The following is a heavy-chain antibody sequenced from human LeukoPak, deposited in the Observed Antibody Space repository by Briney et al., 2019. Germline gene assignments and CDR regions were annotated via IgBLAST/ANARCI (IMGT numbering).Heavy chain of an antibody. Sequence: SQTLSLTCAISGDSVSSNSAAWNWTRQSPSRGLEWLGRTYYRSKWYNDYAVSVKSRITINPDTSKNQFSLQLNSVTPEDTAVYYCARATYSYGSPYFDYWGQGTLVTVSS. CDR2: TYYRSKWYN. CDR3: ARATYSYGSPYFDY. CDR1: GDSVSSNSAA. J-gene: IGHJ4*02. V-gene: IGHV6-1*01. D-gene: IGHD5-18*01.